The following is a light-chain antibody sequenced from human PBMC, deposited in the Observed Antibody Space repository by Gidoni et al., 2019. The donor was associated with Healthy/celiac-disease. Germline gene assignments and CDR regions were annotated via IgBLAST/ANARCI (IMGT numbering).Light chain of an antibody. CDR2: AAS. CDR1: QGISSY. CDR3: QQLNSYPGFT. V-gene: IGKV1-9*01. Sequence: DIQLTQSPSFLSASVGDRVTITCRASQGISSYLAWYQQNPGKAPKLLIYAASTLQSGVPSRFSGSGSGTEFTLTISSLQPEDFATYYCQQLNSYPGFTFGPGTKVDIK. J-gene: IGKJ3*01.